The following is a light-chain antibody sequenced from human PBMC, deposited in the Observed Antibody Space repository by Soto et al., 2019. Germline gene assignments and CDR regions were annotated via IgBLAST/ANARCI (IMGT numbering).Light chain of an antibody. CDR3: QQYGSSPST. Sequence: EIVLTQSPATLSLSPGERATLSCRASQSVGSSLAWYQQKPGQAPRLLIYDASNRATGIPDRFSGSGSGTDFTLTISRLEPEDFAVYYCQQYGSSPSTFGPGTKVDIK. CDR2: DAS. V-gene: IGKV3-20*01. J-gene: IGKJ3*01. CDR1: QSVGSS.